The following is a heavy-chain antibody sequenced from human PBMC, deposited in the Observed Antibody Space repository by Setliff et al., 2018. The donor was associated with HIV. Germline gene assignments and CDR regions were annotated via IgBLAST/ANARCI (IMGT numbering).Heavy chain of an antibody. Sequence: PGESLKISCKGSGYSFPTYWIAWVRQMPGKGLEWMGVIYPDESDSRYSPSFRGQVTSSADKSINTAYLQWSSLKASDTAMYYCARVDMGYYYDSSGYSHFDHWGQGTLVTVSS. CDR2: IYPDESDS. V-gene: IGHV5-51*01. J-gene: IGHJ4*02. CDR1: GYSFPTYW. D-gene: IGHD3-22*01. CDR3: ARVDMGYYYDSSGYSHFDH.